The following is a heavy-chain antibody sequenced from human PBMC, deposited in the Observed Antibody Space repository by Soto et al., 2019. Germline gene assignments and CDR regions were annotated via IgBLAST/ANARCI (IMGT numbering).Heavy chain of an antibody. D-gene: IGHD2-15*01. Sequence: QVQLVQSGAEVKKPGSSVKVSCKASGGTFSSYAISWVRQAPGQGLEWMGGIIPIFGTANYAQKFQGRVTITADESTSTAYMGLSSRRSEDTAVYYCARGAVVVVAATTDDYYGMDVWGQGTTVTVSS. CDR1: GGTFSSYA. CDR3: ARGAVVVVAATTDDYYGMDV. CDR2: IIPIFGTA. V-gene: IGHV1-69*12. J-gene: IGHJ6*02.